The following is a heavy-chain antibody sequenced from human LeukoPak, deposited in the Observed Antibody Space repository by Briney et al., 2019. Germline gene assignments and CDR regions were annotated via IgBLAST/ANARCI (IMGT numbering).Heavy chain of an antibody. CDR2: ISSSSSYI. Sequence: PGGSLRLSCAASGFTFSSYSMTWVRQAPGKGLEWVSSISSSSSYIYYADSVKGRFTISRDNAKNSLYLQMNSLRAEDTAVYYCARGYCSGGSCYGGYWGQGTLVTVSS. CDR3: ARGYCSGGSCYGGY. CDR1: GFTFSSYS. D-gene: IGHD2-15*01. J-gene: IGHJ4*02. V-gene: IGHV3-21*01.